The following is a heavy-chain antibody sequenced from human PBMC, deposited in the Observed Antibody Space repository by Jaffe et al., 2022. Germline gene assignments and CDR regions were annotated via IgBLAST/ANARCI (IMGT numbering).Heavy chain of an antibody. D-gene: IGHD6-19*01. V-gene: IGHV3-48*03. CDR3: AREGDRYSSGWSLYYYYYYMDV. CDR1: GFTFSSYE. CDR2: ISSSGSTI. Sequence: EVQLVESGGGLVQPGGSLRLSCAASGFTFSSYEMNWVRQAPGKGLEWVSYISSSGSTIYYADSVKGRFTISRDNAKNSLYLQMNSLRAEDTAVYYCAREGDRYSSGWSLYYYYYYMDVWGKGTTVTVSS. J-gene: IGHJ6*03.